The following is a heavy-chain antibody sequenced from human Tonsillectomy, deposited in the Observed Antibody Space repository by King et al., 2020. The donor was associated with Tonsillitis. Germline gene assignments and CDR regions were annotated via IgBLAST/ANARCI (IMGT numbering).Heavy chain of an antibody. J-gene: IGHJ6*02. V-gene: IGHV3-48*01. Sequence: VQLVESGGGLVQPGGSLRLSCAASGFTFSSYSIHWVRQAPGKGLGWVSYISSSGSSIYYADSVKGRFTISRDNAKNSLYLQMNSLRAEDTAVYYCARGLVGRRGDYGMDVWGQGTTVTVSS. D-gene: IGHD1-1*01. CDR2: ISSSGSSI. CDR1: GFTFSSYS. CDR3: ARGLVGRRGDYGMDV.